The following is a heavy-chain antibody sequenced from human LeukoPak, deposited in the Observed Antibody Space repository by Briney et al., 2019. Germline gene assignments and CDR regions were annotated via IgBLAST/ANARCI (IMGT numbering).Heavy chain of an antibody. CDR3: AKDKYGAGPIDFDY. V-gene: IGHV3-30*04. J-gene: IGHJ4*02. CDR1: GFTFSSYA. Sequence: GGSLRLSCAASGFTFSSYAMHWVRQAPGKGLEWEAVISYDGSNKYYADSVKGRFTISGDNSKNTLYLQMNSPRAEDTAVYYCAKDKYGAGPIDFDYWGQGTLVTVSS. CDR2: ISYDGSNK. D-gene: IGHD6-19*01.